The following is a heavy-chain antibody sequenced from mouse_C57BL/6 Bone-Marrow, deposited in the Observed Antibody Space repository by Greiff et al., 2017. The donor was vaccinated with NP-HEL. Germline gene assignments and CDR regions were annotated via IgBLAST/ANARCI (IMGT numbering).Heavy chain of an antibody. D-gene: IGHD1-1*01. V-gene: IGHV1-69*01. CDR2: IDPSDSYT. CDR3: ARWRYYYGSSPRYCAMDY. J-gene: IGHJ4*01. Sequence: QVQLQQPGAELVMPGASVKLSCKASGYTFTSYWMHWVKQRPGQGLEWIGEIDPSDSYTNYNQKFKGKSTLTVDKSSSTAYMQLSSLTSEDSAVYYCARWRYYYGSSPRYCAMDYWGQGTSVTVSS. CDR1: GYTFTSYW.